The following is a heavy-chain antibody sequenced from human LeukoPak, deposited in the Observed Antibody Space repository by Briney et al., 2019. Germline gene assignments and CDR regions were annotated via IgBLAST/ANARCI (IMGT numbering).Heavy chain of an antibody. Sequence: SETLSVTCTVSGGSISSYYWSWIRQPPGNGLEWIGYIYYSGSTNYNPSLKSRVTISVDTSKNQFSLKLSSVTAADTAVYYCASLEYCSSTSCYTPGASGVYYGMDVWGQGTTVTVSS. CDR2: IYYSGST. D-gene: IGHD2-2*02. CDR3: ASLEYCSSTSCYTPGASGVYYGMDV. V-gene: IGHV4-59*12. CDR1: GGSISSYY. J-gene: IGHJ6*02.